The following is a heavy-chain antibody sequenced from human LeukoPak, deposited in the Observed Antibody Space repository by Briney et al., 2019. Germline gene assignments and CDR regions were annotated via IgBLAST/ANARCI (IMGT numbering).Heavy chain of an antibody. CDR2: LSSSGSPK. CDR3: GRDGSGSPDY. J-gene: IGHJ4*02. CDR1: GFPFSDYY. D-gene: IGHD5-12*01. V-gene: IGHV3-11*01. Sequence: GGSLRLPRAASGFPFSDYYMRWIRQPPGKGLEWVSYLSSSGSPKYHAAPVKGQPTISRANAKNSPYLQMNSLGAEDTAVYYCGRDGSGSPDYWGQGTLVTVSS.